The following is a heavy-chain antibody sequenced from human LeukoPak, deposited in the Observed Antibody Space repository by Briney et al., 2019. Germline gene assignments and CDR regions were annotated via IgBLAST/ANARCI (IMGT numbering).Heavy chain of an antibody. V-gene: IGHV3-30*02. J-gene: IGHJ4*02. CDR1: GFTFSSYG. Sequence: GGSLRLSCAASGFTFSSYGMHWVRQAPGKGLEWVAFIRCDASNKYYADSVKGRFTISRDNSKNTLYLQMNSLRAEDTAVYYCAKDYTAYGDYFDYWGQGTLVTVSS. D-gene: IGHD4-17*01. CDR3: AKDYTAYGDYFDY. CDR2: IRCDASNK.